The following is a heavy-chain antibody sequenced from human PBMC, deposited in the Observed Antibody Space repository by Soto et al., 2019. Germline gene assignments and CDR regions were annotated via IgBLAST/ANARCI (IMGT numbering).Heavy chain of an antibody. CDR2: ISPKSGAT. J-gene: IGHJ5*02. CDR3: ARGDADYDFWDQYNWFDP. CDR1: GYTFIDYY. D-gene: IGHD3-3*01. Sequence: SVKVSCKASGYTFIDYYMHWVRQAPGQGLEWLGRISPKSGATNYARKFRGRVTMTWDTSLNTAYRELSRLISEATAVYYCARGDADYDFWDQYNWFDPWGQGTLVTVSS. V-gene: IGHV1-2*02.